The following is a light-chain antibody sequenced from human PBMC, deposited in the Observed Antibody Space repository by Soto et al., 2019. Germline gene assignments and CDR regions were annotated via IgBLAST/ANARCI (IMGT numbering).Light chain of an antibody. CDR3: QQYGRSPYT. CDR1: QSVSTND. Sequence: EIVLTQSPGTLSLSPGERVTLSCRASQSVSTNDLLWYQQKPGQAPRLLIYATSNRATGIPDRFSGSGSGTDFTLTSRRLEPEDFAVYYCQQYGRSPYTFGQGTKLEIK. V-gene: IGKV3-20*01. CDR2: ATS. J-gene: IGKJ2*01.